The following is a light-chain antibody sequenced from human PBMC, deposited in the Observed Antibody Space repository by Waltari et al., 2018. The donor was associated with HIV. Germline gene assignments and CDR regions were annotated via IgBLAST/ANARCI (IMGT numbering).Light chain of an antibody. CDR2: AAS. V-gene: IGKV1-39*01. Sequence: DIQMTQSPSSLSASVGDRVTITCRASQSISNYLNWYQQKPGKAPNLLIFAASNLQSGVPSRFSGSGSGTDFTLTINSLRPEDFATYYCQQTYSTPLTFGRGTRVEIK. CDR1: QSISNY. CDR3: QQTYSTPLT. J-gene: IGKJ4*01.